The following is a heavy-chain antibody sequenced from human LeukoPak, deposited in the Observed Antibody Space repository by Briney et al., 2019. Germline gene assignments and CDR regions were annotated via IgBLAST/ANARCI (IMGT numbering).Heavy chain of an antibody. D-gene: IGHD6-13*01. CDR3: AKACIAAAGTYDY. Sequence: GRSLRLSCAASGFTFSSYAMHWVRQAPGKGLEWVAVISYDGSNKYYADSVKGRFTISRDNSKNTLYLQMNSLRAEDTAVYYCAKACIAAAGTYDYWGQGTLVTVSS. J-gene: IGHJ4*02. CDR1: GFTFSSYA. V-gene: IGHV3-30-3*01. CDR2: ISYDGSNK.